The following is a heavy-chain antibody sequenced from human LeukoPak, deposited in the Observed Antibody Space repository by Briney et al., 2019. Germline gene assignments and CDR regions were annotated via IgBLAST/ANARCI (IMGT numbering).Heavy chain of an antibody. CDR2: ILYDGSNK. Sequence: RRTPRLSCAVSGFTFCAYGTPWARSGPGQGLDWVAFILYDGSNKYYADSVKGRFTISRDNSKNTLYLQMNSLRAEDTAVYYCAYYYDSSGDYWGQGTLVTVSS. CDR1: GFTFCAYG. CDR3: AYYYDSSGDY. V-gene: IGHV3-30*02. J-gene: IGHJ4*02. D-gene: IGHD3-22*01.